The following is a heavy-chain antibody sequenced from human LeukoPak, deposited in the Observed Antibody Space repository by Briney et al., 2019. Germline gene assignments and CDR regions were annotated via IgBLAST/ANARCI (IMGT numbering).Heavy chain of an antibody. D-gene: IGHD2-15*01. CDR3: ARDNGWSADF. CDR1: GFTFNSYN. J-gene: IGHJ4*02. CDR2: ISSDSSTI. V-gene: IGHV3-48*01. Sequence: GGSLRLSCAASGFTFNSYNMNWVRQAPGKGLEWVSYISSDSSTIFYADSVKGRFTISRDNAKNSLFLQMNSLRAEDTAVYYCARDNGWSADFWGRGTLVTVSS.